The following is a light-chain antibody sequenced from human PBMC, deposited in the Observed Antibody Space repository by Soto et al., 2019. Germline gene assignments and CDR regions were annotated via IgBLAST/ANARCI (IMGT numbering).Light chain of an antibody. V-gene: IGKV3-11*01. CDR1: QSISYY. CDR2: DTS. CDR3: QQRSNWRLT. J-gene: IGKJ4*01. Sequence: EIVLTQSPATLSLSPGERATLSCRASQSISYYLAWYQQKPGQAPRLLIYDTSNRATGIPARFSGSGSGTDFTLTISSLEPVDFAVYYCQQRSNWRLTFGGGTKVEIK.